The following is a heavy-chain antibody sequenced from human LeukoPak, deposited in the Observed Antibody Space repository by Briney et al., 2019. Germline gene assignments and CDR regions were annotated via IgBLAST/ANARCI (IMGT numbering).Heavy chain of an antibody. J-gene: IGHJ4*02. CDR3: ARSTVTTWLAFDY. CDR1: GFTFSSYS. CDR2: ISSSSSYI. D-gene: IGHD4-11*01. V-gene: IGHV3-21*01. Sequence: GGSLRLSCAASGFTFSSYSMNWVRQAPGKGLEWVSSISSSSSYIYYADSVKGRFTISRDNAKNSLYLQMNSLRAEDTAVYYCARSTVTTWLAFDYWGQGTLVTVSS.